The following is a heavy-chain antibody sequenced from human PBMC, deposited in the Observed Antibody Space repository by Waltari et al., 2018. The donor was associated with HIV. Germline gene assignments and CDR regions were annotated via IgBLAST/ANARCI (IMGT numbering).Heavy chain of an antibody. V-gene: IGHV4-39*01. Sequence: QLQLQESGPGLVKPSETLSLTCTVSGDSITSGSYYWGWIRQSPGKGLEWIGSINYSGRKNKKPSLKRRVSRAVDTYQNQFSVKLTSVTAADTAVYYGAGHSGYYDTRCYFVGASNVFDIWGQGTMVTVSS. J-gene: IGHJ3*02. CDR1: GDSITSGSYY. CDR2: INYSGRK. D-gene: IGHD3-3*01. CDR3: AGHSGYYDTRCYFVGASNVFDI.